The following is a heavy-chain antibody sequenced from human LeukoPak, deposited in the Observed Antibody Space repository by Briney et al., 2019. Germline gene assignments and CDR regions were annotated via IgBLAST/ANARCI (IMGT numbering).Heavy chain of an antibody. CDR1: GYSINSGYC. Sequence: SETLSLTCAVSGYSINSGYCWGWIRQPPGKGLEWIGGIDHSGNTHYNPSLKNRVTISADTSKNEFSLKLSSVTATDTAVYYCARVPHSVEGSMKAVFIHYFDYWGQGSLVTVSS. CDR3: ARVPHSVEGSMKAVFIHYFDY. V-gene: IGHV4-38-2*01. D-gene: IGHD3-22*01. J-gene: IGHJ4*02. CDR2: IDHSGNT.